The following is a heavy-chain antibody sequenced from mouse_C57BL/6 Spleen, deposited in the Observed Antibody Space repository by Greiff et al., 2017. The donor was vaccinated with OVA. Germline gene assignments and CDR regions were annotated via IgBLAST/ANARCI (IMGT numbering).Heavy chain of an antibody. CDR3: TRRWLRGCYAMDY. J-gene: IGHJ4*01. D-gene: IGHD2-2*01. CDR2: IDPENGDT. Sequence: EAQLKQSGAELVRPGASVKLSCTASGFNIKDDYMHWVKQRPEQGLEWIGWIDPENGDTEYASKFQGKATITAATSSNTAYLQLSSLTSEDTAVYYCTRRWLRGCYAMDYWGQGTSVTVSS. CDR1: GFNIKDDY. V-gene: IGHV14-4*01.